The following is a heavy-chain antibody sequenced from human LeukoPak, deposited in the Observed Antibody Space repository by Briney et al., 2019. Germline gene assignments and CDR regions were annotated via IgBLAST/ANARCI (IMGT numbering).Heavy chain of an antibody. V-gene: IGHV4-39*07. J-gene: IGHJ6*03. Sequence: SETLSFTCTVSGGSISSSSYYWGWIRQPPGKGLEWIGTIYYSGSTYYNPSLKSRVTISRDTSKHQFSLKLSSVTAADTAVYYCARSDYYYMDVWGKGTTVTVSS. CDR2: IYYSGST. CDR3: ARSDYYYMDV. CDR1: GGSISSSSYY.